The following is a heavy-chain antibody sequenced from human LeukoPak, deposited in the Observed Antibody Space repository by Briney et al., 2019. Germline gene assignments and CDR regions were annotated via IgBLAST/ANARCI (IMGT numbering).Heavy chain of an antibody. CDR2: ISYDGSNI. J-gene: IGHJ4*02. D-gene: IGHD3-3*01. Sequence: PGRSLRLSCAASGFTFSSYAMHWVRQAPGKGLEWVAVISYDGSNIHYSDSVKGRFTISRDNSKNTLYLQMNSLRAEDTAVYFCARRSGPLLDSWGQGTLVTVSS. CDR1: GFTFSSYA. V-gene: IGHV3-30-3*01. CDR3: ARRSGPLLDS.